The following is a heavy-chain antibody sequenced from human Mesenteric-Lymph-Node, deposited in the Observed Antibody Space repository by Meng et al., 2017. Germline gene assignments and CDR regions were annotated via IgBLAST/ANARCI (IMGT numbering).Heavy chain of an antibody. V-gene: IGHV4-4*02. CDR2: ISHGGNS. J-gene: IGHJ4*02. CDR1: GGSISSTNW. CDR3: VRNFDS. Sequence: QVQLQESGPELVTPSGTLSLTCAVSGGSISSTNWWSWVRQPPGKGLDWIAEISHGGNSKYNPSLKSRVTISVDMSKNQVSLKLTSVTAADTAVYFCVRNFDSWGQGTLVTVSS.